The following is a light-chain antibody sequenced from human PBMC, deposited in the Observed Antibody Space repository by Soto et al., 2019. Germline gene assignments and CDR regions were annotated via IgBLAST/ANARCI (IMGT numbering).Light chain of an antibody. Sequence: QSALTQPPSASGSPGQSVTISCTGTGSDVGAYNYVSWHQQLPGKAPKLIIYEVSKRPSGVPDRFSGSKSGNTASLTVSGLQAEDEADYYCTSYAGTYSFFYVFGTGTKLTVL. CDR1: GSDVGAYNY. CDR2: EVS. V-gene: IGLV2-8*01. CDR3: TSYAGTYSFFYV. J-gene: IGLJ1*01.